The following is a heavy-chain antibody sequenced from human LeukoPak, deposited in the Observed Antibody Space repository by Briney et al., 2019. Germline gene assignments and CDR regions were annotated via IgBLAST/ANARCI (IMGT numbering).Heavy chain of an antibody. Sequence: PGGSLRLSCAASGFTFSSYSMNWVRQAPGKGLEWVSSISSSSSYIYYADSVKGRFTISRDNAKNSLYLQMNSLRAEDTAVYYCASDLGLIVENAFDIWGQGTMVTVSS. CDR1: GFTFSSYS. D-gene: IGHD1-26*01. J-gene: IGHJ3*02. CDR2: ISSSSSYI. V-gene: IGHV3-21*01. CDR3: ASDLGLIVENAFDI.